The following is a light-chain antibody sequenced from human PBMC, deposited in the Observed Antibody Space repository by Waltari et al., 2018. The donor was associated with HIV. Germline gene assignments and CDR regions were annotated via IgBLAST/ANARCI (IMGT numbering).Light chain of an antibody. CDR1: QGIRHD. Sequence: DIQMTQSLSSLSASVGDRVNITCRASQGIRHDLGWYQQKPGKAPKRLIYAASSLQRGVPSRFSGSGSGTEFTLTISSLQPEDFATDYCLQLNSYPRTFGQGTKVEIK. J-gene: IGKJ1*01. V-gene: IGKV1-17*01. CDR2: AAS. CDR3: LQLNSYPRT.